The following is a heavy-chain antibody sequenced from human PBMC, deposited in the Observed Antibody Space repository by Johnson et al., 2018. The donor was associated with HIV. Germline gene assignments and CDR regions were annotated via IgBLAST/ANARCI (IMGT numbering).Heavy chain of an antibody. CDR1: GFTFDDFA. CDR3: ARGYDAFDI. CDR2: ISWNSGSI. Sequence: VQLVESGGGLVQPGRSLRLSCAASGFTFDDFAMNWVRQVPGKGLEWVSGISWNSGSIGYADSVKGRFTISRDNAKNTLYLQMNSLKAEDTAVYYCARGYDAFDIWGQGTMVTVSS. D-gene: IGHD3-16*01. J-gene: IGHJ3*02. V-gene: IGHV3-9*01.